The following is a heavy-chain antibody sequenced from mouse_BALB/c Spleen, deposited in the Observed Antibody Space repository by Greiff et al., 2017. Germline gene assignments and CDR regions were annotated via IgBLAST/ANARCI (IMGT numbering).Heavy chain of an antibody. J-gene: IGHJ4*01. D-gene: IGHD4-1*01. CDR1: GFTFSSFG. CDR3: ARSNWDGAMDY. Sequence: EVHLVESGGGLVQPGGSRKLSCAASGFTFSSFGMHWVRQAPEKGLEWVAYISSGSSTIYYADTVKGRFTISRDNPKNTLFLQMTSLRSEDTAMYYCARSNWDGAMDYWGQGTSVTVSS. CDR2: ISSGSSTI. V-gene: IGHV5-17*02.